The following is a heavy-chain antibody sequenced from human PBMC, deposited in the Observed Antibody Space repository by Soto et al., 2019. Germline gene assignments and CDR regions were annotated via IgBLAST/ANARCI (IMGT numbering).Heavy chain of an antibody. J-gene: IGHJ5*02. CDR2: ISSSGSTI. D-gene: IGHD3-10*01. CDR1: GFTFSDYY. Sequence: QVQLVESGGGLVKPGGSLRLSCAASGFTFSDYYMSWIRQAPGKGLEWVSYISSSGSTIYYADSVKGRFTISRDNAKNSMFLQMNSLRAEETAVYYCARVRYYDSGSSINWFDPWGQGTLVTVSS. CDR3: ARVRYYDSGSSINWFDP. V-gene: IGHV3-11*01.